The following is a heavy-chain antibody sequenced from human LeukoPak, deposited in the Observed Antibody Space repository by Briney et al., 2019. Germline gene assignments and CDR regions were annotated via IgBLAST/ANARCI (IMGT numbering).Heavy chain of an antibody. CDR3: AKDRYSYAFEYSDS. Sequence: GGSLRLSCAASGFTFSSYGMHWVRQAPGKGLDWVAIISNDGSKKYYADSVKGRLTISRDNSKNTLSLQVSSLRSEDTAVYYCAKDRYSYAFEYSDSWGQGTLVTVSS. D-gene: IGHD5-18*01. V-gene: IGHV3-30*18. CDR2: ISNDGSKK. J-gene: IGHJ4*02. CDR1: GFTFSSYG.